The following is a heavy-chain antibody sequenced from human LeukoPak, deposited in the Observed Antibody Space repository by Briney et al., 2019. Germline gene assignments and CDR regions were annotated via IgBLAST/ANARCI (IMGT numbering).Heavy chain of an antibody. CDR2: IIPIFGTA. Sequence: ASVKVSCKASGGTFSSYAISWVRQAPGQGREWMGGIIPIFGTANYAQKFQGRVTITADESTSTAYMELSSLRSEDTAVYYCAKGLHDAFDIWGQGTMVTVSS. V-gene: IGHV1-69*01. J-gene: IGHJ3*02. CDR1: GGTFSSYA. D-gene: IGHD2-15*01. CDR3: AKGLHDAFDI.